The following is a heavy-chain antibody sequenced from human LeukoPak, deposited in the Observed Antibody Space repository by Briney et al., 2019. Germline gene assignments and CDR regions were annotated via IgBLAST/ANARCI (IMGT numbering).Heavy chain of an antibody. D-gene: IGHD5-18*01. CDR2: IYYSGST. V-gene: IGHV4-31*03. CDR1: GGSISSGGYY. J-gene: IGHJ4*02. Sequence: PSQTLSLTCTVSGGSISSGGYYWSWIRQHPGKGLEWVGYIYYSGSTYYNPSLKSRLTISADTAKNQFSLKLRSVTAADTAVYYCASHRRSHGAEYWGQGTLVTVSS. CDR3: ASHRRSHGAEY.